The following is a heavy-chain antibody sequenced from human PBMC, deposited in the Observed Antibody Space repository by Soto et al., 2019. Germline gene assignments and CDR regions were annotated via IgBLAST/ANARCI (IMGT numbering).Heavy chain of an antibody. V-gene: IGHV1-8*01. CDR1: GYTFTSYD. CDR2: MNPNSGNT. CDR3: AGLRGARVEFNWFVP. Sequence: ASVKVSCKASGYTFTSYDINWVRQATGQGLEWMGWMNPNSGNTGYAQKFKGRVTMTRNTSISTAYMELSSLRSEDTAEYYCAGLRGARVEFNWFVPWGQGTMVTVSS. D-gene: IGHD3-10*01. J-gene: IGHJ5*02.